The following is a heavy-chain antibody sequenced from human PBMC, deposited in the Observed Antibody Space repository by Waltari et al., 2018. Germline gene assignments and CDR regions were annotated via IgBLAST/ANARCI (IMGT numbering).Heavy chain of an antibody. D-gene: IGHD2-8*01. V-gene: IGHV3-7*01. CDR3: ARDDNINGASDAFDI. CDR1: GFRLTYFW. J-gene: IGHJ3*02. Sequence: EVSLVESGGDLAQLGESLRLSCAASGFRLTYFWMSGVRQVPGKGLEWVADINESGSKKYYVDSVKGRFTISRDNAKNSVDLQMNSLRVEDTAVYYCARDDNINGASDAFDIWGQGTMVTVSS. CDR2: INESGSKK.